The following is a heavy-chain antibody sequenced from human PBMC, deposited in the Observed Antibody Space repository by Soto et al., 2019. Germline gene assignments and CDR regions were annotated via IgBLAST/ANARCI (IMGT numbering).Heavy chain of an antibody. CDR3: AILPSGKYEYDF. CDR1: GYTFTDYG. D-gene: IGHD2-15*01. V-gene: IGHV1-18*01. J-gene: IGHJ4*02. Sequence: QVQLVQSVAEVKKPGAAVKVSCKGSGYTFTDYGILWLRQAPGQGIEWMGWISIYYGNTDYSQKFQGRVNMTRDIATTKAYMELRSLRSDDTAVYYCAILPSGKYEYDFWGPGTPVTDSS. CDR2: ISIYYGNT.